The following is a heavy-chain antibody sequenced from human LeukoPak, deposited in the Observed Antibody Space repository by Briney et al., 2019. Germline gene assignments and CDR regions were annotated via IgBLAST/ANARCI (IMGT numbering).Heavy chain of an antibody. D-gene: IGHD1-26*01. Sequence: PGGSLRLSCAASGFTFSSYSTNWVRQAPGKGLEWVSSISSSSSYIYYADSVKGRFTISRDNAKNSLYLQMNSLRAEDTAVYYCAREGGSYPSYFDYWGQGTLVTVSS. CDR3: AREGGSYPSYFDY. CDR1: GFTFSSYS. CDR2: ISSSSSYI. J-gene: IGHJ4*02. V-gene: IGHV3-21*01.